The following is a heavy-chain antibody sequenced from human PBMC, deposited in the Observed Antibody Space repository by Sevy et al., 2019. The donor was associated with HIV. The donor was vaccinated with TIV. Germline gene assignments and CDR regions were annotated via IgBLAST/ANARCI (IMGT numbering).Heavy chain of an antibody. J-gene: IGHJ6*02. CDR2: ITSGSTYT. D-gene: IGHD2-2*02. CDR3: ARSPEFQYQMLYGRQKYNGMDV. CDR1: GFSFSTYS. Sequence: GGSLRLSCAASGFSFSTYSMNWVGQAPGKGLEWVSSITSGSTYTYYVDSVKGRFSISRDNAKNSVFLQMNSLRAEDTAVYYCARSPEFQYQMLYGRQKYNGMDVWGQGTTVTVSS. V-gene: IGHV3-21*01.